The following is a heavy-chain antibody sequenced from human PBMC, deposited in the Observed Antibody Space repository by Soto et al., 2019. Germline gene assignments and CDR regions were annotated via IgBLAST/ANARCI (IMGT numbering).Heavy chain of an antibody. CDR2: IDAGNGHT. V-gene: IGHV1-3*01. CDR1: GYIFTRYG. D-gene: IGHD3-22*01. CDR3: ARDTYSESSGYPDH. J-gene: IGHJ5*02. Sequence: VASVKVSCKASGYIFTRYGMHWVRQAPGQRLEWMGWIDAGNGHTKYSRRLQGRVTITRDTSATTAYMELRSLRSEDTAVYYCARDTYSESSGYPDHWGQGTVVTVSS.